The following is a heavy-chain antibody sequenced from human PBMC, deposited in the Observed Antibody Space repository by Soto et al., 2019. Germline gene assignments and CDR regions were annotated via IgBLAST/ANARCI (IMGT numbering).Heavy chain of an antibody. J-gene: IGHJ6*02. Sequence: EVQLVESGGALVQPGGSLRLSCAASGFTFSDHYMDWVRQAPGKGLEWIGRIRNKANSYTTEYAASVKGRFTISRDDSKNSLYLQMNSLKTEDTAVYYCARVGVVVVTQRINYYYGMDVWGQGTTVTVSS. CDR3: ARVGVVVVTQRINYYYGMDV. D-gene: IGHD2-21*02. CDR2: IRNKANSYTT. V-gene: IGHV3-72*01. CDR1: GFTFSDHY.